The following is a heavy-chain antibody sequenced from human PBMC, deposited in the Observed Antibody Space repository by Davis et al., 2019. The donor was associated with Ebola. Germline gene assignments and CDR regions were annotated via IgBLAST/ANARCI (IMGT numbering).Heavy chain of an antibody. Sequence: GESLKISCAASGFTFPSFSMSWVRHVPLKGLEWVSTIDGPTTNTHYTGSVKGRFTISRDNSKNTLYLQMNSLRPEDTALYYCAKDLAIRWTERLRHDTFDITSQGTMVTVSS. CDR2: IDGPTTNT. V-gene: IGHV3-23*01. CDR3: AKDLAIRWTERLRHDTFDI. J-gene: IGHJ3*02. D-gene: IGHD4-23*01. CDR1: GFTFPSFS.